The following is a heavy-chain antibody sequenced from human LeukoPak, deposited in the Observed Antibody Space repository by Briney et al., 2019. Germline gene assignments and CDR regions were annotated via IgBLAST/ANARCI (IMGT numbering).Heavy chain of an antibody. Sequence: ETLSLTCTVSGGSISSGNCYWGWIRQPPGKGLEWVSAISASGGTTYYADSVKGRFSISRDSSTNTLYLQLSSLRAEDTAIYYCARGGSVFTYFFDYWGQGTLVTVSS. V-gene: IGHV3-23*01. D-gene: IGHD3-10*01. CDR2: ISASGGTT. CDR1: GGSISSGNCY. CDR3: ARGGSVFTYFFDY. J-gene: IGHJ4*02.